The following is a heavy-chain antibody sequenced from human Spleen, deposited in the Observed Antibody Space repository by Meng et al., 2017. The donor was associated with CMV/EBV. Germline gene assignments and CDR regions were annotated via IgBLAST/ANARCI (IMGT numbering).Heavy chain of an antibody. CDR2: INPSGNST. CDR3: ARDSGGSYLSGY. D-gene: IGHD1-26*01. Sequence: ASVKVSCKTSENTFTTYYIHWVRQAPGQGLEWMGIINPSGNSTSYARKFQGRVTMTTDTSTSTAYMELRSLRSDDTAVFYCARDSGGSYLSGYWGQGTLVTVSS. CDR1: ENTFTTYY. V-gene: IGHV1-46*01. J-gene: IGHJ4*02.